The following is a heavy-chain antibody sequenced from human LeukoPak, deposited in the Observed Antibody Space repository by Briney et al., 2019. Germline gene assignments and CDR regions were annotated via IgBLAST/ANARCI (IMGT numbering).Heavy chain of an antibody. CDR3: ARTREQWQVLDY. J-gene: IGHJ4*02. CDR2: ISGSGGST. D-gene: IGHD6-19*01. Sequence: PGGSLRLSCAASGFTFSSYAMSWVRQAPGKGLEWVSAISGSGGSTYYADSVKGRFTISRDNSKNTLYLQMNSLRAEDTAVYYCARTREQWQVLDYWGQGTLVTVSS. CDR1: GFTFSSYA. V-gene: IGHV3-23*01.